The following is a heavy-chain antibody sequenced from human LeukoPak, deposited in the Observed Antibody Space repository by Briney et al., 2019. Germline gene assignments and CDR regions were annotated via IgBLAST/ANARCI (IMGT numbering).Heavy chain of an antibody. CDR1: GYSISSGYY. D-gene: IGHD2-15*01. CDR3: ARRGGNIDY. Sequence: PSETLSLTCAVSGYSISSGYYWGWIRQPPGKGLEWIASIYHSGSTYYNPSLKRRVTISVDTSKNQFSLKLSSVTAADTAVYYCARRGGNIDYWGQGTLVTVSS. CDR2: IYHSGST. J-gene: IGHJ4*02. V-gene: IGHV4-38-2*01.